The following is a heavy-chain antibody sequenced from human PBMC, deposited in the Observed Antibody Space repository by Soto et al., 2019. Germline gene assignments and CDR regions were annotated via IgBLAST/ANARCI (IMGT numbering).Heavy chain of an antibody. J-gene: IGHJ4*02. Sequence: TSETLSLTYTVSGGSISSSSYYWGWIRQPPGKGLEWIGSIYYSGSTCYNPSLKSRVTISVDTSKNQFSLKLSSVTAADTAVYYCASGITIFGVATTVVRTFDYWGQGTLVTVSS. CDR3: ASGITIFGVATTVVRTFDY. D-gene: IGHD3-3*01. V-gene: IGHV4-39*01. CDR1: GGSISSSSYY. CDR2: IYYSGST.